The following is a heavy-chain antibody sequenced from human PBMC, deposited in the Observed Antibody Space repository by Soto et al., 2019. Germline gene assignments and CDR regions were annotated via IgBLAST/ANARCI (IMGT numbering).Heavy chain of an antibody. D-gene: IGHD6-19*01. CDR3: ARVRAIAVGKGGDY. Sequence: QVQLVQSGAEVKKPGASVKVSCKASGYIFTNYDIHWVRQATGQGLEWMGWMNPKSDKTGYAQKFQGRVTMTRNTSIRTVYLELSSLRSEDRAVYYCARVRAIAVGKGGDYRGQGTLVIVSS. J-gene: IGHJ4*02. CDR1: GYIFTNYD. V-gene: IGHV1-8*01. CDR2: MNPKSDKT.